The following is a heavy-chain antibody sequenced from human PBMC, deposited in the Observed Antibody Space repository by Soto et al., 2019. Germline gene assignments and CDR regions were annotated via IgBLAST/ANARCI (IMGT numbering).Heavy chain of an antibody. V-gene: IGHV4-30-4*01. Sequence: SETLSLTCTVSGGSISSGDYYWSWIRQPPGKGLEWIGYIYYSGSTYYNPSLKSRVTISVDTSKNQFSLKLSSVTAADTAVYYCAREGSAGTGPRPGGARKPLDYYYYGMDVWGQGTTVTVS. J-gene: IGHJ6*02. CDR3: AREGSAGTGPRPGGARKPLDYYYYGMDV. CDR2: IYYSGST. CDR1: GGSISSGDYY. D-gene: IGHD6-19*01.